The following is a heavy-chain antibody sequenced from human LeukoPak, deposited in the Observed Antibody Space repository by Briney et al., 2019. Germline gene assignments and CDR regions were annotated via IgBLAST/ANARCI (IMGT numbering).Heavy chain of an antibody. CDR3: ASRYRGSYYTEYYFDY. D-gene: IGHD1-26*01. J-gene: IGHJ4*02. CDR2: IIPIFGTA. CDR1: GGTFSSYA. Sequence: SVKVSCKASGGTFSSYAISWVRQAPGQGLEWMGGIIPIFGTANYAQKFQGRVTITADESTSTAYMELSSLRSEDTAVYYCASRYRGSYYTEYYFDYWGQGTLVTVSS. V-gene: IGHV1-69*13.